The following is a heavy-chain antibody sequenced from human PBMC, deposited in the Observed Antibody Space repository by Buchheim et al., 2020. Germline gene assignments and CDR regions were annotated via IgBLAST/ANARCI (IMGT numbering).Heavy chain of an antibody. V-gene: IGHV4-34*01. D-gene: IGHD3-3*01. Sequence: QVQLQQWGAGLLKPSETLSLTCAVYGGSFSGYYWSWIRQPPGKGLEWIGEINHSGSTNYNPSLKSRVTISVDTSKNQFSLKLSSVTAADTAVYYCARGFSDFWSGYTIPFDYGGQGTL. J-gene: IGHJ4*02. CDR2: INHSGST. CDR1: GGSFSGYY. CDR3: ARGFSDFWSGYTIPFDY.